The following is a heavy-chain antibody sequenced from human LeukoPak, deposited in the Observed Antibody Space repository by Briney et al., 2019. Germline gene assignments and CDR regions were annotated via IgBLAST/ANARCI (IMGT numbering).Heavy chain of an antibody. Sequence: GASVPVSCKASGYTFTSYYMHWVRQAPGQGLEWMGIINPSGGSTSYAQKFQGRVTMTRDTSTSTVYMELSSLRSEDTAVYYCARAESYYSSGWYNDYWGQGTLVTVSS. D-gene: IGHD6-19*01. CDR3: ARAESYYSSGWYNDY. V-gene: IGHV1-46*01. CDR2: INPSGGST. CDR1: GYTFTSYY. J-gene: IGHJ4*02.